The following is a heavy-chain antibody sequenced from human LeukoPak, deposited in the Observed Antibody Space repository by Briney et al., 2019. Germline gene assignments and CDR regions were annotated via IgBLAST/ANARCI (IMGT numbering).Heavy chain of an antibody. CDR2: IGTAGDP. Sequence: PGGSLRLSCAASGFTFSSYDMHWVRQAIGKGLEWVSAIGTAGDPYYPGSVKGRFTISRENAKNSLYLQMNSLRAGDTAVYYCARVVGDSSGWYYFDYWGQGTLVTVSS. D-gene: IGHD6-19*01. CDR3: ARVVGDSSGWYYFDY. CDR1: GFTFSSYD. V-gene: IGHV3-13*05. J-gene: IGHJ4*02.